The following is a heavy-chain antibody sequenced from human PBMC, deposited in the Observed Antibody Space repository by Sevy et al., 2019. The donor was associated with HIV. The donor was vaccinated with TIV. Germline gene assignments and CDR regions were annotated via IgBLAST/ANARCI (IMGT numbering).Heavy chain of an antibody. V-gene: IGHV1-2*06. J-gene: IGHJ4*02. D-gene: IGHD3-22*01. CDR1: GYTFTAYY. Sequence: ASVKVSCKASGYTFTAYYVHWVRQAPGQRLEWMGRIIPNSGGTNYAQKFQGRVTMTRDTSISTAYMELSGLRYDDTAVYHCATAYYYDSSAYYFDHWGQGTLVTVSS. CDR2: IIPNSGGT. CDR3: ATAYYYDSSAYYFDH.